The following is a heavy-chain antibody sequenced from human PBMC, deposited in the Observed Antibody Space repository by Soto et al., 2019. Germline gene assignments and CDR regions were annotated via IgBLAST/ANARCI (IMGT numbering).Heavy chain of an antibody. CDR1: GFTFSDYY. V-gene: IGHV3-11*01. J-gene: IGHJ4*02. D-gene: IGHD2-21*02. CDR3: AREEFRNQAVVTAPRPAY. CDR2: ISSSGSTI. Sequence: GGSLRLSCAASGFTFSDYYMSWIRQAPGKGLEWVSYISSSGSTIYYADSVKGRFTISRDNAKNSLYLQMNSLRAEDTAVYYCAREEFRNQAVVTAPRPAYWGQGTLVTVSS.